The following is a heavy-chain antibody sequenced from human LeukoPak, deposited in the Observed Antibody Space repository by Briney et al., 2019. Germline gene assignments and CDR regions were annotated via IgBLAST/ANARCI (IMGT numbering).Heavy chain of an antibody. J-gene: IGHJ4*02. CDR1: GFTFSSYG. V-gene: IGHV3-33*01. D-gene: IGHD6-19*01. CDR2: IWYDGSNK. CDR3: TRVGSGWSFDY. Sequence: PGRSLRLSCATSGFTFSSYGIDWVRQAPGKGLEWVAVIWYDGSNKYYADSVKGRFTISRDQSKNTAYLQMNSLRVEDTAVYYCTRVGSGWSFDYWGQGALVTVSS.